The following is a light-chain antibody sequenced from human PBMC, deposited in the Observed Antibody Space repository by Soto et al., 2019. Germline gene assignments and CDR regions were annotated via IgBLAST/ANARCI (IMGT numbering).Light chain of an antibody. Sequence: QSALTQPASVSGSPGQSITISCTGTSSDVGGYNYVSWYQQHPGKAPKLMIYEVSNRPSGVSNRFSGSKSGYTASLTISGLQSGDEADYYCSSYTSGSTWVFGGGTKLTVL. CDR2: EVS. CDR1: SSDVGGYNY. J-gene: IGLJ3*02. CDR3: SSYTSGSTWV. V-gene: IGLV2-14*01.